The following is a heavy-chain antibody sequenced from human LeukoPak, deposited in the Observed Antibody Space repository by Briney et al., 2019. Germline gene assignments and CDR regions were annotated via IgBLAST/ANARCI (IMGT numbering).Heavy chain of an antibody. CDR1: GFIFSSYT. V-gene: IGHV3-21*01. CDR3: ARDRSSSWDALGY. Sequence: GGSLRLSCTASGFIFSSYTMSWVRQAPGRGLEWVSTISANGDKSYYADSVKGRLTISRDNAKNSLYPQMNSLRAEDTAVYYCARDRSSSWDALGYWGQGTLVTVSS. J-gene: IGHJ4*02. CDR2: ISANGDKS. D-gene: IGHD6-13*01.